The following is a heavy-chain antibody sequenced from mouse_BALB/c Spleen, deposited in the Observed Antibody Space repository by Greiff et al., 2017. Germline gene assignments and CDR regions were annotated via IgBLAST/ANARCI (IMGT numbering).Heavy chain of an antibody. V-gene: IGHV7-3*02. D-gene: IGHD1-1*01. Sequence: EVHLVESGGGLVQPGGSLRLSCATSGFTFTDYYMSWVRQPPGQALEWLGFIRNKANGYTTEYSATVKGRFTISRDNSPSILYLQMNTLRAEDSATYYCARDSDNGSSYGWFAYWGQGTLVTVSA. CDR3: ARDSDNGSSYGWFAY. CDR2: IRNKANGYTT. J-gene: IGHJ3*01. CDR1: GFTFTDYY.